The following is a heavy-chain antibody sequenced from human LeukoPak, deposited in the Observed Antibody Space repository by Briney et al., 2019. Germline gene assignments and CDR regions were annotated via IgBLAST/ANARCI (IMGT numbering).Heavy chain of an antibody. CDR1: GDSVSSNSAA. V-gene: IGHV6-1*01. D-gene: IGHD6-13*01. J-gene: IGHJ3*02. CDR2: TYYRSKWYN. Sequence: PSQTLSLTRAISGDSVSSNSAAWNWIRQSPSRGLEWLGRTYYRSKWYNDYAVSVKSRITINPDTSKNQFSLQLNSVTPEDTAVYYCARDTGIAAAGTEAFDIWGQGTMVTVSS. CDR3: ARDTGIAAAGTEAFDI.